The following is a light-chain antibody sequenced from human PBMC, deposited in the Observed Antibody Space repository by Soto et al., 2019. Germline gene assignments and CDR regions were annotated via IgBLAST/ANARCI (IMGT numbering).Light chain of an antibody. Sequence: QSALTQPASVSGSPGQSITISCTGTSSDVGGYNYVSWYQQHPDKAPKLMIYEVSNRPSGVSNRVSGSKSGNTASLTISGLLAEDEAEYYCSSYTSSSTLVFGTGTKLTVL. J-gene: IGLJ1*01. CDR1: SSDVGGYNY. CDR3: SSYTSSSTLV. CDR2: EVS. V-gene: IGLV2-14*01.